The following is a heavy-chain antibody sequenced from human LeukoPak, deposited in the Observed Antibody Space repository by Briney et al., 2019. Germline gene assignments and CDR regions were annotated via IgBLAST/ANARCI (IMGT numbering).Heavy chain of an antibody. V-gene: IGHV4-61*02. Sequence: SETLSLTCTVSGGSISSGSYYWSWIRQPAGKGPEWIGRIYTSGSTNYNPSLKSRVTISVDTSKNQFSLKLSSVTAADTAVCYCARGSYYGSGSPPGYWGQGTLVTVSS. CDR3: ARGSYYGSGSPPGY. D-gene: IGHD3-10*01. CDR1: GGSISSGSYY. J-gene: IGHJ4*02. CDR2: IYTSGST.